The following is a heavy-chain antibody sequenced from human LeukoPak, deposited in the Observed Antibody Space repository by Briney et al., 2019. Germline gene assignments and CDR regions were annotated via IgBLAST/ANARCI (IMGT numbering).Heavy chain of an antibody. J-gene: IGHJ4*02. Sequence: GASVKVSCKASGYTFTDYYTHWVRQAPGQGIEWMGWINPNSGGTNYAQKFQGRVTMTRDTSISTAYMELSRLRSDDTAVYYCARDLSGRYEFDYWGQGTLVTVSS. CDR2: INPNSGGT. CDR3: ARDLSGRYEFDY. D-gene: IGHD1-26*01. V-gene: IGHV1-2*02. CDR1: GYTFTDYY.